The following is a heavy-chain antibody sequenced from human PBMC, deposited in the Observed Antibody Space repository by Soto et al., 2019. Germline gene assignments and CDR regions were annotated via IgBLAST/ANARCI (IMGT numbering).Heavy chain of an antibody. Sequence: EVQLVESGGGLVQPGGSLRLSCAASGFTFSSYWMHWVRQAPGKGLVWVPRINSDGSSTSYADSVKGRFTISRDNAKKTLYLQMNSLRAEDTAVYYCARDHSDTANYYYYYGMDVWGQGDTVTVSS. CDR3: ARDHSDTANYYYYYGMDV. CDR1: GFTFSSYW. J-gene: IGHJ6*02. CDR2: INSDGSST. D-gene: IGHD5-18*01. V-gene: IGHV3-74*01.